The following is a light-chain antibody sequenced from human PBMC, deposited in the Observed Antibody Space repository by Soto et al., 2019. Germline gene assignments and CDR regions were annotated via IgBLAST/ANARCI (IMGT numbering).Light chain of an antibody. V-gene: IGKV4-1*01. CDR2: WAS. CDR3: QQYYSTPRT. J-gene: IGKJ1*01. Sequence: DIVMTQSPDSLAVSLGERATINCKSSQSILYNANNKNCLAWYQQKPGQPPKLLLYWASTRESGVPDRFSGSGTATDFTLTISSLQAEDVAVYYCQQYYSTPRTFGQGTKVEIK. CDR1: QSILYNANNKNC.